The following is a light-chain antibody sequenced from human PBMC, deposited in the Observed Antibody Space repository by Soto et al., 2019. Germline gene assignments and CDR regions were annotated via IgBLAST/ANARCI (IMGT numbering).Light chain of an antibody. J-gene: IGLJ3*02. CDR1: STEVGGYNY. Sequence: QSVLTQPASVSGSLGHSITISLIGTSTEVGGYNYVLWYQHHPGKAPKLIICDVSDRPSGISNRFSGSNSGNTADMTISGIMPEEEGDYYCRSYTTGITYVLFDGGTKLAVL. CDR3: RSYTTGITYVL. V-gene: IGLV2-14*03. CDR2: DVS.